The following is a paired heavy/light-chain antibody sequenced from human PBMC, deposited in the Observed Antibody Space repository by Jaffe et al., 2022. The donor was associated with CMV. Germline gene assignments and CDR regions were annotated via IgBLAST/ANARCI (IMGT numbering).Heavy chain of an antibody. Sequence: QVQLQESGPGLVKPSETLSLTCTVSGGSISTYYWSWIRQSPGKGLEWIGYVYYSGSTSYQASLKSRVTISVDTSKNQFSLKLTSVTAADTAVYYCVRQPQYSGYDGGPWYFDLWGRGTLVTVSS. D-gene: IGHD5-12*01. CDR3: VRQPQYSGYDGGPWYFDL. V-gene: IGHV4-59*08. J-gene: IGHJ2*01. CDR2: VYYSGST. CDR1: GGSISTYY.
Light chain of an antibody. Sequence: EIVLTQSPGTLSLSPGERATLSCRATQSVDSTHLAWYQQKPGQAPRLLIYGASSRATDIPDRFSGYGSGTDFTLTISRLEPEDFAVYYCQQYGSSPLFTFGPGTRVDIK. J-gene: IGKJ3*01. V-gene: IGKV3-20*01. CDR2: GAS. CDR3: QQYGSSPLFT. CDR1: QSVDSTH.